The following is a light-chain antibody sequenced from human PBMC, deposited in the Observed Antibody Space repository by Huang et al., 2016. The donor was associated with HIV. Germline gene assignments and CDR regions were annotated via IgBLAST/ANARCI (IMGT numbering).Light chain of an antibody. V-gene: IGKV3-11*01. CDR2: DAS. CDR1: QSIGTY. J-gene: IGKJ2*01. Sequence: DIVLTQSPASLSLSPGGRATLSCRASQSIGTYLAWYQQKPCQRPRLLIYDASNRATGIPAKFRGSGSGTDFTLTINSLEPEDSAVYYCQQRNNWPPTYTFGQGTKLEIK. CDR3: QQRNNWPPTYT.